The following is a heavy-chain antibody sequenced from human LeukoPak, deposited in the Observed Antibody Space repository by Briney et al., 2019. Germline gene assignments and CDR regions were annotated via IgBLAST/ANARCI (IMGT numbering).Heavy chain of an antibody. CDR3: VVGGSPGY. V-gene: IGHV3-74*01. CDR1: GLAFSAYK. D-gene: IGHD2-15*01. J-gene: IGHJ4*02. Sequence: PGGSLRLSCAASGLAFSAYKMHWARQAPRKGLVWVSRISTDGYTTDYADFVQGRFTASRDNTKNTWSLEMNGLRAEDTAVYYCVVGGSPGYWGQGTLVTVSS. CDR2: ISTDGYTT.